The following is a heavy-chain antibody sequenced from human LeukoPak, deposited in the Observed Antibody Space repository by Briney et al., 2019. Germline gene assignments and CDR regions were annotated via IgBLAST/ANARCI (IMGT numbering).Heavy chain of an antibody. CDR1: GFTFSSYG. CDR3: SRGLTVSDY. V-gene: IGHV3-7*04. CDR2: IKEDGSEK. D-gene: IGHD4-17*01. Sequence: GGSLRLSCAASGFTFSSYGMHWVRQAPGKGLEWVANIKEDGSEKYYVDSVKGRFTISRDNAKNSVYLQLNSLRVEDTAVYYCSRGLTVSDYWGQGTLVTVSS. J-gene: IGHJ4*02.